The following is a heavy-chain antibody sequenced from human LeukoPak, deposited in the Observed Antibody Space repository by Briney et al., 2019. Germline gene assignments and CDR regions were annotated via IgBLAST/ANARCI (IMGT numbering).Heavy chain of an antibody. D-gene: IGHD6-13*01. CDR3: ARAKYSSSWTNYDCYYMDV. CDR1: GFTFSSYR. CDR2: ISSISSYI. Sequence: GGSLRLSCAASGFTFSSYRMNWLRQPRAKGLAWVSSISSISSYIYYADSVKGRFTISRDSAKYSLYLQMNSLRAEDTAVYYCARAKYSSSWTNYDCYYMDVWGKGTTVTISS. V-gene: IGHV3-21*01. J-gene: IGHJ6*03.